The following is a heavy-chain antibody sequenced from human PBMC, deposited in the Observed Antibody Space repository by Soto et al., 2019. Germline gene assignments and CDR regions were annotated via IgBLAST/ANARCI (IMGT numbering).Heavy chain of an antibody. D-gene: IGHD2-15*01. V-gene: IGHV6-1*01. Sequence: SQTLSLTFAISGDSVSSISASWNCISQSPSRGLEWLGRTYYRSKLTNDYAVSVKSRITINPDTSKNQFSLQLSSVTPEDTAMYYCVRGYSSSFDYWGQGTLVTVSS. CDR3: VRGYSSSFDY. CDR2: TYYRSKLTN. CDR1: GDSVSSISAS. J-gene: IGHJ4*02.